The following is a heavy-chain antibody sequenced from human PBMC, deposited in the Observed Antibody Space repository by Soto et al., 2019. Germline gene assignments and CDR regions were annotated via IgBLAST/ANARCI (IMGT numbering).Heavy chain of an antibody. D-gene: IGHD2-8*01. CDR3: ARDEQWAFDY. Sequence: GGSLRLSCAASGFTFSLYSMNWFRQAPGKGLEWLSYISSSSSAILYADSVKGRFTISRDNAKNSLYLQMNSLRAEDTAVYFCARDEQWAFDYWGQGTLVTVSS. CDR2: ISSSSSAI. V-gene: IGHV3-48*01. CDR1: GFTFSLYS. J-gene: IGHJ4*02.